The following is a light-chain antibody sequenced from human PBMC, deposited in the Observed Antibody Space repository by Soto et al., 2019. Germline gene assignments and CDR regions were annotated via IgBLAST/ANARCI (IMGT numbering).Light chain of an antibody. CDR1: QSISNS. Sequence: DIQMTQSPSSLSASVGDRVTITCRASQSISNSLNWYQQKPGRAPKLLIYAASSLQSGVPSRFSGSGSGTDFILTISSLQPEDFATYYCQQYNSYPWTFGQGTKVDIK. V-gene: IGKV1-39*01. J-gene: IGKJ1*01. CDR3: QQYNSYPWT. CDR2: AAS.